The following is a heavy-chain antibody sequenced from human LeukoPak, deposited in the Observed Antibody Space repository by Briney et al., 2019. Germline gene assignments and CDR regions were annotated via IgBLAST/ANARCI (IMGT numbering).Heavy chain of an antibody. CDR1: GGSFSGYY. CDR3: ARNLKIVVVPAAIQRHYYYYGMDV. CDR2: INHSGST. D-gene: IGHD2-2*02. Sequence: SETLSLTCAVYGGSFSGYYWSWIRQPPGKGLEWIGEINHSGSTNYNPSLKSRVTISVDTSKNQFSLKLSSVTAADTAVYYCARNLKIVVVPAAIQRHYYYYGMDVWGQGTTVTVSS. J-gene: IGHJ6*02. V-gene: IGHV4-34*01.